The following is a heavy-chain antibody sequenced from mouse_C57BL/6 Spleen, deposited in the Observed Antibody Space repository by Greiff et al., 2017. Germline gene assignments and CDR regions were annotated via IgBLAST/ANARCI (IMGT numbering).Heavy chain of an antibody. V-gene: IGHV1-80*01. Sequence: VQLQESGADLVKPGASVKISCKASGYAFSSYWMNWVKQRPGKGLEWIGQIYPGDGDTNYNGKFKGKATLTADKSSSTAYMQLSSLTSEDSAVYFCARLGRDYFDYWGQGTTLTVSS. CDR1: GYAFSSYW. CDR2: IYPGDGDT. D-gene: IGHD4-1*01. CDR3: ARLGRDYFDY. J-gene: IGHJ2*01.